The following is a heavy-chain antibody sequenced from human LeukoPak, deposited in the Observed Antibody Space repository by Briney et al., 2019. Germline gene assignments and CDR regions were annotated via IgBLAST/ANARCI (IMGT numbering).Heavy chain of an antibody. CDR3: ARRSPTNYYDSGGYYYFDY. J-gene: IGHJ4*02. Sequence: SETLSLTCTVSGGSISSSSYYWGWIRQPPGKGLEWIGSIYYSGSTYYNPSLKSRVTISVDTSKNQFSLKLSSVTAADTAVYYCARRSPTNYYDSGGYYYFDYWGQGTLVTVSS. V-gene: IGHV4-39*01. CDR1: GGSISSSSYY. D-gene: IGHD3-22*01. CDR2: IYYSGST.